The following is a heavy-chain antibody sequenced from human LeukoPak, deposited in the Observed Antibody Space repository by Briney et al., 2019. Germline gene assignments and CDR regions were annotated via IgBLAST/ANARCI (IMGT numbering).Heavy chain of an antibody. CDR3: AKGRYSYGYFDY. CDR1: GFTFSNYA. D-gene: IGHD5-18*01. Sequence: GGSLRLSCAASGFTFSNYAMSWGRQAPGKGLEWVSVISSGGNTYFADSVKGRFTISRDNSENTLYLQMNSLRAEDSAVYYCAKGRYSYGYFDYWGQGILVTVSS. J-gene: IGHJ4*02. V-gene: IGHV3-23*01. CDR2: ISSGGNT.